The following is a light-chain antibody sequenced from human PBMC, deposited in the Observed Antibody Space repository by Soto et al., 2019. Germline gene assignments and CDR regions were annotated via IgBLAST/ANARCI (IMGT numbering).Light chain of an antibody. Sequence: QSALTQPPSASGSPGQSVTISCTGTRSDVGGYNYVSWYQQHPGKAPKLIIYEVTKRPSGVADRFSGSNSGNTASLTVSGLQAEDEADYHCTSFAGINNFLVFGGGTKLTVL. V-gene: IGLV2-8*01. CDR3: TSFAGINNFLV. J-gene: IGLJ2*01. CDR2: EVT. CDR1: RSDVGGYNY.